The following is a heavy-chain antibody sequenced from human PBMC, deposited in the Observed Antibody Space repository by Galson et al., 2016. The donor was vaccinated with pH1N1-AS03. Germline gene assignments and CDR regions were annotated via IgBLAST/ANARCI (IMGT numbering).Heavy chain of an antibody. CDR1: GFSIRTYW. Sequence: SLRLSCAGSGFSIRTYWMHWARQVPGKGLVWVSRINTDGSSTNYADSVKDRFTISRDNAKNTLYLQMNSLGAEDTAFYYCARGSDDYIWGGYSGDYWSQGILVTVSS. CDR3: ARGSDDYIWGGYSGDY. V-gene: IGHV3-74*01. CDR2: INTDGSST. J-gene: IGHJ4*02. D-gene: IGHD3-16*01.